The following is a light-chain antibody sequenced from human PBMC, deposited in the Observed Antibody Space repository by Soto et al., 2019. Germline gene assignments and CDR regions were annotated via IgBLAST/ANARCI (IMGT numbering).Light chain of an antibody. CDR1: SSDVGSYNL. CDR3: CSYAGSSIPYV. Sequence: QSVLTQPASVSGSPGQSITISCTGTSSDVGSYNLVSWYQQHPGKAPKLMIYEVSKRPSGVSNRFSGSKSGNTASLTISGLQAEDEADYYCCSYAGSSIPYVFGTGTKVT. CDR2: EVS. V-gene: IGLV2-23*02. J-gene: IGLJ1*01.